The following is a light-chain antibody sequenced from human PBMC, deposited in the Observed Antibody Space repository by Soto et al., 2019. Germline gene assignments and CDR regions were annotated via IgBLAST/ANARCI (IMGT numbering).Light chain of an antibody. J-gene: IGKJ2*01. CDR1: QSVSNNY. V-gene: IGKV3-20*01. CDR3: QQYGSSPPYT. CDR2: GSS. Sequence: EVVLTQSPGTLSLSPGERATLSCRASQSVSNNYLAWYQQKPGQSPKLLIFGSSDRAPGIPDRFSGSGSGTDVTLTISSLEPEDFAVYYCQQYGSSPPYTFGQGTKLEIK.